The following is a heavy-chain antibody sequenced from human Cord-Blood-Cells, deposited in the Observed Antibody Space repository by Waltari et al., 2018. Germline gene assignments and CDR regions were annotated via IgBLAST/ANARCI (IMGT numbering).Heavy chain of an antibody. CDR3: ATRDPDYGGKGYYFDY. Sequence: QVQLVQSGAEVKKTGSSVTVSCQASGGTFSSYTISWVREAPGQGLEWMGRIIPILGIANYAQKFQGRVTITADKSTSTAYMELSSLRSEDTAVYYCATRDPDYGGKGYYFDYWGQGTLVTVSS. D-gene: IGHD4-17*01. CDR2: IIPILGIA. J-gene: IGHJ4*02. V-gene: IGHV1-69*02. CDR1: GGTFSSYT.